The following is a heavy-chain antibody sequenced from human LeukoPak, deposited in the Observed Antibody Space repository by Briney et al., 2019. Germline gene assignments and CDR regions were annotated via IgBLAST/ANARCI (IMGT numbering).Heavy chain of an antibody. D-gene: IGHD1/OR15-1a*01. Sequence: ASVKVSCKASGYTFTSYYMHWVRQAPGQGLEWMGIINPSGGSTSYAQKFQGRVTMTRDTSTSTVYMELSSLRSEDTAVYYCARDGEQQKDYYYMDVWGKGTTVTVSS. CDR2: INPSGGST. CDR1: GYTFTSYY. V-gene: IGHV1-46*01. CDR3: ARDGEQQKDYYYMDV. J-gene: IGHJ6*03.